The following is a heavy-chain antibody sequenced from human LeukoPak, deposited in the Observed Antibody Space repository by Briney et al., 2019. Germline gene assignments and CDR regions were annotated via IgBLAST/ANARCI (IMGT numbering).Heavy chain of an antibody. V-gene: IGHV3-15*01. CDR2: VKGQTDGGTT. CDR3: TTSTTPGTTAPHY. Sequence: GGSLRHSCAASGFTFMNAWMRMSWVRQAPGKGLEWIARVKGQTDGGTTDYAGPVKGRFTISRDDSKNTLFLQMNSLKTEDTAVYYCTTSTTPGTTAPHYWGQGTLVTVSS. CDR1: GFTFMNAW. D-gene: IGHD1-1*01. J-gene: IGHJ4*02.